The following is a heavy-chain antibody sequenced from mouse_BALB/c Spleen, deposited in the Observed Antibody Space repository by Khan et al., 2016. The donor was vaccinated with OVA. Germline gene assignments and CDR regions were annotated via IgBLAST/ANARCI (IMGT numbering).Heavy chain of an antibody. CDR2: IYPGTGYT. CDR1: GYTFTDYY. Sequence: QVQLQQPGAELARPGASVKLSCKASGYTFTDYYINWVKQRTGQGLEWIGEIYPGTGYTYYNEKFKAKATLTADKSSSTAYMQLSNLTSEDSAVYSCARQGAYGSRYGWFAYWGQGTLVTVSA. CDR3: ARQGAYGSRYGWFAY. V-gene: IGHV1-77*01. D-gene: IGHD1-1*01. J-gene: IGHJ3*01.